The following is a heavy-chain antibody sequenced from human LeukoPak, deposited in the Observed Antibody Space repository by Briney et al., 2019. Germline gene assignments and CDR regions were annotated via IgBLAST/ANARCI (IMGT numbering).Heavy chain of an antibody. CDR2: ISSSGGGI. D-gene: IGHD1-26*01. CDR3: ARAVGANA. CDR1: GFTFSSYS. J-gene: IGHJ5*02. Sequence: GGSLRLSCAASGFTFSSYSFHWFRQAPGKGLEWVSYISSSGGGIYYADSVKGRFTISRDNAKNSLYLQMNSLRAEDTAVYYCARAVGANAWGQGTLVTVSS. V-gene: IGHV3-48*03.